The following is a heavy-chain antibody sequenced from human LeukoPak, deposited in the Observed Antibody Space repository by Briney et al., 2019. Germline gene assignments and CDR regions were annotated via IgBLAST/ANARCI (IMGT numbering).Heavy chain of an antibody. D-gene: IGHD3-10*01. J-gene: IGHJ4*02. CDR3: ARDSTYYYGSGSYSNFDY. V-gene: IGHV4-59*01. CDR2: IYYSGST. Sequence: SETLSLTCTVSGGSISSYYWSWIRQPPGKGLEWIGYIYYSGSTNYNPSLKSRVTISVDASKNQFSLKPSSVTAADTAVYYCARDSTYYYGSGSYSNFDYWGQGTLVTVSS. CDR1: GGSISSYY.